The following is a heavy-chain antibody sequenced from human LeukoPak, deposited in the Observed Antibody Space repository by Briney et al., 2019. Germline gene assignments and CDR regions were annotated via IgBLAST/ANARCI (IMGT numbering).Heavy chain of an antibody. CDR3: ANSRQWLATGNFDY. Sequence: PGGSLRLSCAASGFTFSNYAMSWVRQAPGKGLEWVAAISGSGGRPYYADSVKGRFTISRDNSKNTLYLQMNSLRAEDTAVYYCANSRQWLATGNFDYWGQGTLVTVSS. J-gene: IGHJ4*02. D-gene: IGHD6-19*01. CDR1: GFTFSNYA. CDR2: ISGSGGRP. V-gene: IGHV3-23*01.